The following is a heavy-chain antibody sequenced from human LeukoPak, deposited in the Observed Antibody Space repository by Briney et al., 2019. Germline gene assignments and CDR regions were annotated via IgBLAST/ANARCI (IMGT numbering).Heavy chain of an antibody. D-gene: IGHD3-9*01. J-gene: IGHJ4*01. Sequence: GASVKVSCKASGYTFTGYYMHWARQAPGQGLEWMGWINPNSGGTNYAQKFQGRVTMTRNTSISTAYMELSSPRSEDTAVYYCARMYYDILTGYYNRVFDYWGQGTLVTVSS. V-gene: IGHV1-2*02. CDR3: ARMYYDILTGYYNRVFDY. CDR2: INPNSGGT. CDR1: GYTFTGYY.